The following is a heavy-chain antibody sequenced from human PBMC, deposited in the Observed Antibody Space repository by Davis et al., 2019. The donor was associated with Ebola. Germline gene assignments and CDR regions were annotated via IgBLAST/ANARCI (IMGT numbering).Heavy chain of an antibody. J-gene: IGHJ4*02. CDR2: IYSGGST. CDR3: AKARSSWTPFDY. Sequence: PGGSLRLSCAASGFTFSTYWMSWVRQAPGKGLEWVSVIYSGGSTYYADSVKGRFTISRHNSKNTLYLQMNSLRVDDTAVYYCAKARSSWTPFDYWGQGTLVTVSS. D-gene: IGHD6-13*01. V-gene: IGHV3-53*01. CDR1: GFTFSTYW.